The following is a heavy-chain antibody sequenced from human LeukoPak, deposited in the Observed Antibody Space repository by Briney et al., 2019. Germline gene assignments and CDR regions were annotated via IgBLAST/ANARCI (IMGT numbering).Heavy chain of an antibody. V-gene: IGHV3-7*03. J-gene: IGHJ4*02. CDR2: IKHDGSEK. D-gene: IGHD6-13*01. Sequence: GGSLRLSCAASGFIFINAWMNWVRQAPGKGLEWVANIKHDGSEKNYVDSVKGRFTIPRDNAKNSLYLQMNSLRAEDTAVYYCARAVAAAGSYWGQGTLVTVSS. CDR1: GFIFINAW. CDR3: ARAVAAAGSY.